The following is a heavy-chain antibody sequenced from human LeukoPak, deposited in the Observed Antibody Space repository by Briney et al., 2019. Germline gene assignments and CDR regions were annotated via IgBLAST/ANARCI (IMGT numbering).Heavy chain of an antibody. CDR3: AKDHPYSSGWYADY. CDR2: ISGSGGST. J-gene: IGHJ4*02. CDR1: GFTFSSYA. Sequence: GGSLRLSCAASGFTFSSYAMSWVRQAPGKGLEWVSAISGSGGSTYYADSVKGRFTISRDNSKNTLYLQMNSLRAEDTAVYYCAKDHPYSSGWYADYWGQGTLVTVSP. V-gene: IGHV3-23*01. D-gene: IGHD6-19*01.